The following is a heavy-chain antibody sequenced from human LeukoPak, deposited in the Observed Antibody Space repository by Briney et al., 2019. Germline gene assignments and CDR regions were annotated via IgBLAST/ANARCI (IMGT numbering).Heavy chain of an antibody. D-gene: IGHD3-10*01. Sequence: SETLSLTCTVSGGSISSSSYYWGWIRQPPGKGLEWIGSIYYSGSTYYNPSLKSRVTISVDTSKNQFSLKLSSVTAADTAVYYCTRAQPKWFGELLRIDYWGQGTLVTVSS. V-gene: IGHV4-39*07. CDR1: GGSISSSSYY. CDR3: TRAQPKWFGELLRIDY. CDR2: IYYSGST. J-gene: IGHJ4*02.